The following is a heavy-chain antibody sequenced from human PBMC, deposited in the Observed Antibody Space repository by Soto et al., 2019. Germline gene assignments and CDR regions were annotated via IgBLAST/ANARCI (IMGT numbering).Heavy chain of an antibody. D-gene: IGHD2-15*01. CDR1: GYSFTSYW. J-gene: IGHJ4*02. Sequence: GESLKISCKGSGYSFTSYWIGWVRQMPGKGLEWMGIIYPNDSDTRYSPSFQGQVTISADKSINTAYLQWSSLRASDTAVYYCARASVVGVFSRWGQGSLVTVSS. V-gene: IGHV5-51*01. CDR3: ARASVVGVFSR. CDR2: IYPNDSDT.